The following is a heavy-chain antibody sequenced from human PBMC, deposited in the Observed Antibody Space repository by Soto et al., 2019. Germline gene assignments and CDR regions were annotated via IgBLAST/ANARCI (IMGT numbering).Heavy chain of an antibody. CDR2: IYWDDDK. Sequence: QITLKESGPPLVKPTQPLTLTCTFSGFSVSTSGVGVAWIRQPPGKALEWLALIYWDDDKRYSPFLQSRVTITKDTSNNQVVLTMTNMDPVDTATYYCAHKGGRGAGMDVWGQGTTVTVSS. CDR3: AHKGGRGAGMDV. CDR1: GFSVSTSGVG. D-gene: IGHD2-15*01. J-gene: IGHJ6*02. V-gene: IGHV2-5*02.